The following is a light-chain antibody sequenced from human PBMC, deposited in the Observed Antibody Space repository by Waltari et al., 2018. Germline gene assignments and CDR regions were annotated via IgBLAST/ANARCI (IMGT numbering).Light chain of an antibody. CDR2: EAS. Sequence: DIQMTQSPSSLSASVGDTVTITCRASQRINSWLAWYQQKPGTAPKLLIYEASSLQSGVPSRFSGSASGTDFTLTISTLQPEDFATYYCLQYNSSPLTFGGGTEVEI. CDR1: QRINSW. V-gene: IGKV1D-16*01. CDR3: LQYNSSPLT. J-gene: IGKJ4*01.